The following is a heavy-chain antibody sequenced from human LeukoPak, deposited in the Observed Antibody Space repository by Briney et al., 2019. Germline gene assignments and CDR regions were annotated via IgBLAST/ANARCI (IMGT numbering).Heavy chain of an antibody. J-gene: IGHJ3*02. CDR3: AADNPQFRFDI. CDR2: INPNSGGT. Sequence: ASVKVSCKASGGTFSSYAISWVRQAPGQGLEWMGWINPNSGGTNYAQKFQGRVTMTRDTSISTAYMELSRLRSDDTAVYYCAADNPQFRFDIWGQGTMVTVSS. V-gene: IGHV1-2*02. CDR1: GGTFSSYA.